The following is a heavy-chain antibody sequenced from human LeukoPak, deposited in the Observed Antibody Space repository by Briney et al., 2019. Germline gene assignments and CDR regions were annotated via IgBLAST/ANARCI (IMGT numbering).Heavy chain of an antibody. J-gene: IGHJ4*02. CDR1: GCTFSSYA. CDR3: AKPQARGGDGLYATDY. CDR2: ISGSGGST. V-gene: IGHV3-23*01. Sequence: GGSLRLSCAASGCTFSSYAMSWVRQAPGKGLEWVSAISGSGGSTYYADSVKGRFTISRDNSKNTLYLQMNSLRAEDTAVYYCAKPQARGGDGLYATDYWGQGTLVTVSS. D-gene: IGHD2-21*02.